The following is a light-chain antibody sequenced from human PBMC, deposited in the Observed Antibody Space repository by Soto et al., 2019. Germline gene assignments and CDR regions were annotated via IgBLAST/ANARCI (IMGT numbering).Light chain of an antibody. V-gene: IGKV3-15*01. J-gene: IGKJ4*01. CDR2: SAS. CDR1: RSISTN. Sequence: IVMTQSPPTLSVSPGERATLSCRASRSISTNVAWYQHKSGQAPRLLIYSASTRATGIPTRFSGSGSGTEFTLTTSSLQSEDFGIYYCQQYNNWPPITFGGGTKVDIK. CDR3: QQYNNWPPIT.